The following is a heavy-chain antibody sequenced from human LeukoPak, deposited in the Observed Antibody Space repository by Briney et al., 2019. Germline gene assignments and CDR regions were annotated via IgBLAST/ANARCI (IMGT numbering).Heavy chain of an antibody. CDR3: ARVARGDYYDSSGYGAFDI. CDR2: ISYDGSNK. J-gene: IGHJ3*02. V-gene: IGHV3-30-3*01. Sequence: PGGSLRLSCAASGFTFSSYAMHWVRQAPGKGGEGVAVISYDGSNKYYADCVKGRFTISRDNSKNTLYLQMNSLRAEDTAVYYCARVARGDYYDSSGYGAFDIWGQGTMVTVSS. D-gene: IGHD3-22*01. CDR1: GFTFSSYA.